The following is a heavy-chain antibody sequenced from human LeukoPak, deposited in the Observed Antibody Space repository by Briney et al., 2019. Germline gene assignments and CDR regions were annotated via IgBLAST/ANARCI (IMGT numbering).Heavy chain of an antibody. J-gene: IGHJ5*02. V-gene: IGHV4-34*01. D-gene: IGHD6-13*01. CDR1: GGSFSGYY. CDR2: INHSGST. Sequence: PSETLSLTCAVYGGSFSGYYWSWIRQPPGKGLEWIGEINHSGSTNYNPSLKSRVTISVDTSKNQFSLKLSSVTAADTAVYYCARKVAVVAAAGSYSRWFDPWGQGTLVTVSS. CDR3: ARKVAVVAAAGSYSRWFDP.